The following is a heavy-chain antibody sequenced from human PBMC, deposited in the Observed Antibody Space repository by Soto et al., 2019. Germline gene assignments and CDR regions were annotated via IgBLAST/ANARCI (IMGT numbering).Heavy chain of an antibody. Sequence: SETLSLTCAVSGGSISSGGYSWSWIRQPPGKGLEWIGYIYHSGSTYYNPSLKSRVTISVDRSKNQFSLKLSSVTAADTAVYYCARVRGDYYFDYWGQGTQVTVSS. V-gene: IGHV4-30-2*01. D-gene: IGHD6-25*01. CDR3: ARVRGDYYFDY. J-gene: IGHJ4*02. CDR2: IYHSGST. CDR1: GGSISSGGYS.